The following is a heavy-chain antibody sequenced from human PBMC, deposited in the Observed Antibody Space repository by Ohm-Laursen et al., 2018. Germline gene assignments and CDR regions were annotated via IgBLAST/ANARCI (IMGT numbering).Heavy chain of an antibody. CDR1: GGSISSGGYY. CDR2: IYYSGST. J-gene: IGHJ6*02. CDR3: ARDIYGGLGDGMDV. D-gene: IGHD4/OR15-4a*01. Sequence: SQTLSLTCTVSGGSISSGGYYWSWIRQHPGKGLEWIGYIYYSGSTYYNPSLKSRVTISVDTSKDQFSLKLSSVTAADTAVYYCARDIYGGLGDGMDVWGQGTTVTVSS. V-gene: IGHV4-31*03.